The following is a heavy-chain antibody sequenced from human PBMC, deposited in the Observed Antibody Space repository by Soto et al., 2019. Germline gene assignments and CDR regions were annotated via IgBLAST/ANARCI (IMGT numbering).Heavy chain of an antibody. D-gene: IGHD3-16*01. J-gene: IGHJ4*02. Sequence: QVQLVQSGAEMKKPGSSVKVSCKASGGTFSSDAICWVRQAPGQGLEWMGGTIPMFNTVHYAQKFLGRVTITADESMSPAYMELNSLRFEDTAVYYCVRDGLYGSRDYWGQGTLVTVSS. CDR3: VRDGLYGSRDY. CDR1: GGTFSSDA. V-gene: IGHV1-69*01. CDR2: TIPMFNTV.